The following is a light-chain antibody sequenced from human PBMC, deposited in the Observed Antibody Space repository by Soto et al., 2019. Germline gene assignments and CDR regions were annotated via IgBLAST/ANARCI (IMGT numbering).Light chain of an antibody. CDR3: LQYNSYPIT. CDR1: QSISNY. Sequence: DIQMTQSPSALSTSVGDRVIITCLTSQSISNYLNWYQHKPGKAPKVLISAASNLQSGVPSRFSGSGSGTDFTLTISSLQPEDFATYYCLQYNSYPITFGQGTRLAIK. CDR2: AAS. J-gene: IGKJ5*01. V-gene: IGKV1-39*01.